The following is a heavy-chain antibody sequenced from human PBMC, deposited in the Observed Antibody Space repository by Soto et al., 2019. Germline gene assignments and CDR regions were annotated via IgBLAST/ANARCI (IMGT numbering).Heavy chain of an antibody. J-gene: IGHJ5*02. CDR1: GAPISGFY. CDR2: IYATGTT. CDR3: VRDGTKTLRDWFDP. D-gene: IGHD1-1*01. Sequence: SETLSLTCTVSGAPISGFYWSWIRKSAGKGLEWIGRIYATGTTDYNPSLKSRVMMSVDTSKKQFSLKLRSVTAADTAVYYCVRDGTKTLRDWFDPWGQGSSVTVSS. V-gene: IGHV4-4*07.